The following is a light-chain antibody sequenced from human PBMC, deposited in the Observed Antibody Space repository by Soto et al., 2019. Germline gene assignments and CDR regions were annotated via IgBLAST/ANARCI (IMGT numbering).Light chain of an antibody. CDR2: GAS. J-gene: IGKJ2*01. Sequence: EIVMTQSPATLSVSPGERATLSCRASQSVSSNLAWYQQKPGQAPRLLIYGASTRATGIPARFSGSGSGTEFTLTISNLQSEGFAVYYCQQYNNWPLTFGQGTKLEIK. CDR1: QSVSSN. CDR3: QQYNNWPLT. V-gene: IGKV3-15*01.